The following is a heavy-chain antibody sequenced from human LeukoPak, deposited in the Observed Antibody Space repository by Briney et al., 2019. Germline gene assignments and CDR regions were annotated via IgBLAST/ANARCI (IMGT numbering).Heavy chain of an antibody. D-gene: IGHD3-22*01. Sequence: SSETLSLTCTVSGGSISSYYWSWIRQPAGKXXXXXXXXXXXXSTNYNPSLKSRVTMSVDTSKNQFSLKLSSVTAADTAVYYCARHYYDSSGYYPQGYYYGMDVWGQGTTVTVSS. J-gene: IGHJ6*02. CDR3: ARHYYDSSGYYPQGYYYGMDV. V-gene: IGHV4-4*07. CDR1: GGSISSYY. CDR2: XXXXXST.